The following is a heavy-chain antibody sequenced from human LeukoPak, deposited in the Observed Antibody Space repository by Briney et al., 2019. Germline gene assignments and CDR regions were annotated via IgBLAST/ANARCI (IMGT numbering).Heavy chain of an antibody. CDR1: GGSVSSYY. J-gene: IGHJ4*02. D-gene: IGHD4-17*01. V-gene: IGHV4-59*02. CDR2: FHYSGNT. Sequence: NPSETLSLTCTVSGGSVSSYYWTWIRQPPGKGLEWIGYFHYSGNTDYNPVLKSRATISVDTSKNQFSLNVNSVTAADTAVYYCARGNGDYGEPYFFDFWGQGSLVTVSS. CDR3: ARGNGDYGEPYFFDF.